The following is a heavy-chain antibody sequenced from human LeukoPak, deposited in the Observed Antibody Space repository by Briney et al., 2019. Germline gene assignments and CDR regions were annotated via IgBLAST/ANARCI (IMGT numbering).Heavy chain of an antibody. V-gene: IGHV4-39*01. CDR3: ARLPFYCGGDCYSFDY. CDR1: GGSISSSSYY. J-gene: IGHJ4*02. CDR2: IYYSGST. Sequence: SETLSLTCTVSGGSISSSSYYWGWIRQPPGKGLEWIGSIYYSGSTYYNPSLKSRVTISVDTSKNQSSLKLSSVTAADTAVYYCARLPFYCGGDCYSFDYWGQGTLVTVSS. D-gene: IGHD2-21*02.